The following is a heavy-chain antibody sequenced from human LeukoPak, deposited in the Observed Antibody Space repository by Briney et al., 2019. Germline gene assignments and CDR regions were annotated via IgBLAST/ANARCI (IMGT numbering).Heavy chain of an antibody. CDR1: GFSITSYY. V-gene: IGHV3-7*01. J-gene: IGHJ4*02. CDR2: INQDGSVK. CDR3: VRTLVDY. Sequence: GGSLRLSCAASGFSITSYYMGWVRQAPGKGLEWVANINQDGSVKYYVDSVKGRFTISRDNPKHSLYLLMNNLRAEDTALYYCVRTLVDYWGQGALVTVSS.